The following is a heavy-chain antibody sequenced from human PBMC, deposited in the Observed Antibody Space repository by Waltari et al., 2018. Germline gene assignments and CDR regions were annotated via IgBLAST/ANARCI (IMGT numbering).Heavy chain of an antibody. CDR1: DFTVNTNY. V-gene: IGHV3-53*01. CDR3: TRDRGYYDSSGSPIGGMHY. CDR2: SNSGGHT. J-gene: IGHJ4*02. Sequence: EVQVVESGGGLMQPGGSLRLSCAASDFTVNTNYINWVRQAPGKGLEWVSVSNSGGHTDYPDSVKGRFTISRDNSKNTVYLQMNGLRADDTAVYYCTRDRGYYDSSGSPIGGMHYWGQGTLVTVSS. D-gene: IGHD3-22*01.